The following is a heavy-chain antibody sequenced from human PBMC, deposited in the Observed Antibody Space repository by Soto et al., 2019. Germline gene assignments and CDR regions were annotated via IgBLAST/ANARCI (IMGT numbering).Heavy chain of an antibody. CDR3: ARSALGSTRYCYGMDF. Sequence: PSETLSLTCAVYGGSFIGYYWSWILQPPGKGLEWIGEINHSGSTNYNPSLKSRVTISVDTSKNQFSLKLSSVTAADTAVYYCARSALGSTRYCYGMDFWGQGTMVTVSS. J-gene: IGHJ6*01. V-gene: IGHV4-34*01. CDR2: INHSGST. CDR1: GGSFIGYY. D-gene: IGHD1-26*01.